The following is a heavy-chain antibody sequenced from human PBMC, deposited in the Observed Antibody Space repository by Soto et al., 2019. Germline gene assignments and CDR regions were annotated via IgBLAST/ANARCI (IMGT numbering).Heavy chain of an antibody. D-gene: IGHD5-12*01. Sequence: EVQLLESGGGLVQPGGSLRLSCAASGFTFSSYAMSWVRQAPGKGLEWVSAISGSGGSTYYADSVKGRFTISRDNSKNTLYLQMNSLRAEDTAVYYCEKVSGGYDSIDYWGQGNLVTVAA. J-gene: IGHJ4*02. V-gene: IGHV3-23*01. CDR2: ISGSGGST. CDR1: GFTFSSYA. CDR3: EKVSGGYDSIDY.